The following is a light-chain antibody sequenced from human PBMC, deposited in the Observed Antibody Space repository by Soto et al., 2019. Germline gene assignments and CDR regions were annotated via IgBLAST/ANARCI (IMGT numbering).Light chain of an antibody. CDR1: NNDIDYNY. J-gene: IGLJ2*01. Sequence: QSALTQPPSASGSPGQSVTISCTGNNNDIDYNYVSWYKQQPGTAPKLIIYEVNKRPSGVPDRLSGSKSGNTASLTVSGLQVEDEADYYCSSYAGNKNLFGGGTKLTVL. V-gene: IGLV2-8*01. CDR3: SSYAGNKNL. CDR2: EVN.